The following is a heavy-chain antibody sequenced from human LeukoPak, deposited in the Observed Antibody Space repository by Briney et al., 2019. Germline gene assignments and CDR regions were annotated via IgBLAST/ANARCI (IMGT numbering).Heavy chain of an antibody. CDR1: GGSISSGGYY. CDR2: IYYSGST. V-gene: IGHV4-31*03. CDR3: ARAGGFFSPFGY. Sequence: SETLSLTCTVSGGSISSGGYYWSWIRQHPGKGLEWIGYIYYSGSTYYNPSLKSRVTISVDTSKSQFSLKLSSVTAADTAVYYCARAGGFFSPFGYWGQGTLVTVSS. J-gene: IGHJ4*02. D-gene: IGHD3-3*01.